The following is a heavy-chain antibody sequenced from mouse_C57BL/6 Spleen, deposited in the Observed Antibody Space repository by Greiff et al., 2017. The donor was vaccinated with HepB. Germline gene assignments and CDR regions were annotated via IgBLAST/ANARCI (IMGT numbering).Heavy chain of an antibody. D-gene: IGHD2-12*01. V-gene: IGHV1-82*01. Sequence: QVQLQQSGPELVKPGASVKISCKASGYSFSSSWMNWVKQRPGKGLEWIGRIYPGDGDTNYNGKFKGKATLTADKSSSTAYMQLSSLTSEDSAVYFCARNYRNCFDYWGQGTTLTVSS. CDR2: IYPGDGDT. J-gene: IGHJ2*01. CDR1: GYSFSSSW. CDR3: ARNYRNCFDY.